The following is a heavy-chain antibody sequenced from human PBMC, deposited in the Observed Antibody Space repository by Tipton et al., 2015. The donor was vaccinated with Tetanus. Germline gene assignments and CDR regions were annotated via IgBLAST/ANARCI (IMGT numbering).Heavy chain of an antibody. CDR2: IFYIGSA. Sequence: LRLSCTVSGGSISSSSYYWGWIRQPPGKGLEWIGNIFYIGSAYCNPSLRSRVTISVDTSKNQFSLKLGSVTAADTALYYCARRVTMPSAPSRYFDYWGQGTLVTVSS. V-gene: IGHV4-39*01. CDR3: ARRVTMPSAPSRYFDY. CDR1: GGSISSSSYY. D-gene: IGHD4/OR15-4a*01. J-gene: IGHJ4*02.